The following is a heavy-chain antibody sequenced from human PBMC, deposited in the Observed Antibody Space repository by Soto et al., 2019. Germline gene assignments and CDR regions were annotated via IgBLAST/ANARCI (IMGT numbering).Heavy chain of an antibody. Sequence: GGSLRLSCAASGFTVSSNYMSWVRQAPGKGLEWVSVIYIGGDTYYAESVRGRFTISRDSSKNTLYLQMSSLRAEDTAIYYCARDSRPFPRMDVWGQGTTVTVSS. J-gene: IGHJ6*02. CDR3: ARDSRPFPRMDV. CDR2: IYIGGDT. CDR1: GFTVSSNY. V-gene: IGHV3-66*01.